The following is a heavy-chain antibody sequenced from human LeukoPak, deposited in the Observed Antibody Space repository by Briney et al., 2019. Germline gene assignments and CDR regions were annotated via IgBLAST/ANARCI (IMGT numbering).Heavy chain of an antibody. CDR3: ARETYGDYLIQLDY. Sequence: PSETLSLTCAVSGGSISSSNWWSWVRQPPGKGLEWIGEIYHSGSTNYNPSLKSRVTISVDKSKNQFSLKLSSVTAADTAVYYCARETYGDYLIQLDYWGQGTLVTVSS. CDR1: GGSISSSNW. CDR2: IYHSGST. D-gene: IGHD4-17*01. V-gene: IGHV4-4*02. J-gene: IGHJ4*02.